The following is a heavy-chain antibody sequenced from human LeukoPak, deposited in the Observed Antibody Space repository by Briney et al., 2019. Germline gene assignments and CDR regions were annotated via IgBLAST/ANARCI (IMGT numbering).Heavy chain of an antibody. CDR3: ARGLYSSSWYGGDYFDY. CDR2: ISVSGNT. D-gene: IGHD6-13*01. J-gene: IGHJ4*02. V-gene: IGHV3-23*01. CDR1: GFTLSSYA. Sequence: GGSLRLSCAASGFTLSSYAMSWVRQGPGKGLEWVSAISVSGNTYHADSVKGRFTISRDNSKNTLYLQMNSLRAEDTAVYYCARGLYSSSWYGGDYFDYWGQGTLVTVSS.